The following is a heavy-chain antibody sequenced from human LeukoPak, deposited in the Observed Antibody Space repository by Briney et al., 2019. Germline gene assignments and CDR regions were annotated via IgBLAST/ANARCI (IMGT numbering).Heavy chain of an antibody. CDR2: ISGSGGST. V-gene: IGHV3-23*01. D-gene: IGHD1-26*01. J-gene: IGHJ4*02. CDR1: VFTFSSYA. CDR3: AKMISASYPSHFDS. Sequence: PGGSLRLSRAASVFTFSSYAMSWVRQAPGKGLGWVSAISGSGGSTYYADSVKGRFTISRDNSKNTLYLQMNSLRAEDTAVYYCAKMISASYPSHFDSCGQGTLVTVSS.